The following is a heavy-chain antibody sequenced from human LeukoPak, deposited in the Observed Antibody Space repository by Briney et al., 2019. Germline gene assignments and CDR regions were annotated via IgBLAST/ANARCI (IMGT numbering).Heavy chain of an antibody. Sequence: GRSLRLSCAASGFTFHDYAMHWVRQPPAKGLEWVAGISRDSRVTGYADSVKGRFTISRDSGEKFVYPQMNSLRTEDTALYYCAKVIAHLSYAMDVWGQGTTVTVSS. CDR3: AKVIAHLSYAMDV. CDR2: ISRDSRVT. V-gene: IGHV3-9*01. D-gene: IGHD2-15*01. CDR1: GFTFHDYA. J-gene: IGHJ6*02.